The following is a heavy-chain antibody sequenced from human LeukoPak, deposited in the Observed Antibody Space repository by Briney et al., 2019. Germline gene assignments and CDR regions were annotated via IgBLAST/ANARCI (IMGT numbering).Heavy chain of an antibody. V-gene: IGHV3-9*01. D-gene: IGHD2-21*02. J-gene: IGHJ3*02. CDR3: AKEACGGDCYSAFDI. CDR2: ISWNSGSI. CDR1: GFTFDDYA. Sequence: GGSLRLSCAASGFTFDDYAMHWVRQAPGKGLEWVSGISWNSGSIGYADSVEGRFTISRDNAKNSLYLQMNSLRAEDTALYYCAKEACGGDCYSAFDIWGQGTMVTVSS.